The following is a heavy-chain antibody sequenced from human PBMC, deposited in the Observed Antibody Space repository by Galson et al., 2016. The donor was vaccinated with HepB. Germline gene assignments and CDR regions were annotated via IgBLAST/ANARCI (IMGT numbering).Heavy chain of an antibody. CDR1: GFTFSTYA. Sequence: SLRLSCAASGFTFSTYAMSWVRQAPGKALEWVSAISGGGDAAYYADSVKGRFTMSRDNPSSTVFLQMNSLRDEDTALYYCARSLGYCSAGVCYSRVPFDSWGQGTLVTVS. CDR3: ARSLGYCSAGVCYSRVPFDS. D-gene: IGHD2-15*01. V-gene: IGHV3-23*01. J-gene: IGHJ4*02. CDR2: ISGGGDAA.